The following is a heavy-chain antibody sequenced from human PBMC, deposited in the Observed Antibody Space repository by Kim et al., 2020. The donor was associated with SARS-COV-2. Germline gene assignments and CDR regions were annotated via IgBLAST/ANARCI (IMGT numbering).Heavy chain of an antibody. V-gene: IGHV3-23*01. D-gene: IGHD6-13*01. CDR1: GFTFSSYA. CDR2: ISGGGGST. CDR3: AKDRSRLIPAAGKDY. Sequence: GGSLRLSCAASGFTFSSYAMSWVRQAPGKGLEWVSGISGGGGSTYYADSVKGRFTISRDNSKNTLYLQMNSLRAEDTAVYYCAKDRSRLIPAAGKDYWGQGTLVTVSS. J-gene: IGHJ4*02.